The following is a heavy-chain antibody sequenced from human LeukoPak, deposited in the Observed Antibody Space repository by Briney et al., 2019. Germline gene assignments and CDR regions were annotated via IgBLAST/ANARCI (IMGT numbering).Heavy chain of an antibody. D-gene: IGHD2-21*01. V-gene: IGHV1-2*02. J-gene: IGHJ4*02. CDR2: INPNSGGT. CDR1: GYTFTGYY. CDR3: ARDLGYCGGDCYSNY. Sequence: ASVKVSCKASGYTFTGYYMHWVRQAPGQGLEWMGWINPNSGGTNYAQKFQGRVTMTRDTSISTAYMELSRLRSDDTAVYYCARDLGYCGGDCYSNYWGQGTLVTVSS.